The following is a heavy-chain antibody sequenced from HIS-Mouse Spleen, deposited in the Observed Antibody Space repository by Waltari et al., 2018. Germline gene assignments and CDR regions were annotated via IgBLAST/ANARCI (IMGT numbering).Heavy chain of an antibody. CDR1: GGSISSGDYY. J-gene: IGHJ2*01. CDR3: ASCAAVAGTEFDL. D-gene: IGHD6-19*01. Sequence: QVQLQESGPGLVKPSQTLSLTRTVSGGSISSGDYYWSWIRQPPGKGLEWIGYIYYSGSTYYNPSLKSRVTISVDTSKNQFSLKLSSVTAADTAVYYCASCAAVAGTEFDLWGRGTLVTVSS. V-gene: IGHV4-30-4*01. CDR2: IYYSGST.